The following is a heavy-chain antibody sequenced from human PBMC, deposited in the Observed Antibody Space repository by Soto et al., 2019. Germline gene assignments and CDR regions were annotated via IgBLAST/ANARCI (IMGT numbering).Heavy chain of an antibody. Sequence: GGSLRLSCAASGFTFSSYAMSWVRQAPGKGLEWVSAISGSGGSTYYADSVKGRFTISRDNSKNTLYLQMNSLRAEDMAVYYCAKDGGGYSSGWYWFDPWGQGTLVTVSS. D-gene: IGHD6-19*01. CDR1: GFTFSSYA. V-gene: IGHV3-23*01. CDR2: ISGSGGST. CDR3: AKDGGGYSSGWYWFDP. J-gene: IGHJ5*02.